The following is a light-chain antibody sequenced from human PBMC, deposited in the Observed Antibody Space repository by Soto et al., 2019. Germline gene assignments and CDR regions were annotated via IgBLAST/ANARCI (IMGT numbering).Light chain of an antibody. J-gene: IGKJ1*01. CDR1: QSVSNY. V-gene: IGKV3-20*01. CDR2: GAS. CDR3: QQYVTSPWA. Sequence: EFVLTQSPATLSLSPGERATLSCRASQSVSNYLAWYQQKPGQAPRLLIYGASNRATGIPDRFSGSGSGTDFTLTISRLEPEDFAVYYCQQYVTSPWAFGQGTKVDIK.